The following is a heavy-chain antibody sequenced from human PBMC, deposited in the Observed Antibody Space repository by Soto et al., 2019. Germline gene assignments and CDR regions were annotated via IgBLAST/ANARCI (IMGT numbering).Heavy chain of an antibody. V-gene: IGHV3-11*06. Sequence: QVQLVESGGGLVKPGGSLRLSCAASGFTFSDYYMSWIRQAPGKGLEWLSYISGSSDNTNYADSVKGRFTISRDNAKRSLYLEMDSLRAEDTAVYYCATITMMTWGQGTLVTVSS. J-gene: IGHJ5*02. D-gene: IGHD3-22*01. CDR2: ISGSSDNT. CDR1: GFTFSDYY. CDR3: ATITMMT.